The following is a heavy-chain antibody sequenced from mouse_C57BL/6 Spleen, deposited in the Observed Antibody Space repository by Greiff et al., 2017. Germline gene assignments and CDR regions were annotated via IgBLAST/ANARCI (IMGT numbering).Heavy chain of an antibody. CDR3: APSNPLFAY. D-gene: IGHD4-1*01. J-gene: IGHJ3*01. CDR2: ISSGSSTI. CDR1: GFTFSDYG. V-gene: IGHV5-17*01. Sequence: EVKLMESGGGLVKPGGSLKLSCAASGFTFSDYGMHWVRQAPEKGLEWVAYISSGSSTIYYADPVQGRFTISRDNAKNTLFLQTTSLRSEDTAMYYCAPSNPLFAYWCQGTLVTVSA.